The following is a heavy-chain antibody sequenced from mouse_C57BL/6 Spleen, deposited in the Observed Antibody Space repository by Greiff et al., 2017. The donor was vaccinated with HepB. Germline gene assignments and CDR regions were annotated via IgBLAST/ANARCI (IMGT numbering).Heavy chain of an antibody. J-gene: IGHJ4*01. CDR1: GYTFTSYW. D-gene: IGHD2-4*01. CDR2: INPSNGGT. CDR3: ARCHYDYDVGYAMDY. Sequence: QVQLQQPGTELVKPGASVKLSCKASGYTFTSYWMHWVKQRPGQGLEWIGNINPSNGGTNYNEKFKSKATLTVDKSSSTADMQLSSLTSEDSAVYYCARCHYDYDVGYAMDYWGQGTSVTVSS. V-gene: IGHV1-53*01.